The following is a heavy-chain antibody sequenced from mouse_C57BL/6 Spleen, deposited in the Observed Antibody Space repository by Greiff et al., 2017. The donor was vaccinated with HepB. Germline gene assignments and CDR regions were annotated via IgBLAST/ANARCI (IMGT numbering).Heavy chain of an antibody. CDR3: ARDDYDDGFAY. Sequence: VQLQQPGAELVRPGSSVKLSCKASGYTFTSYWMHWVKQRPIQGLEWIGNIDPSDSETHYNQKFKDKATLTVDKSSSTAYMQLSSLTSEDSAVYYCARDDYDDGFAYWGQGTLVTVSA. V-gene: IGHV1-52*01. CDR2: IDPSDSET. J-gene: IGHJ3*01. D-gene: IGHD2-4*01. CDR1: GYTFTSYW.